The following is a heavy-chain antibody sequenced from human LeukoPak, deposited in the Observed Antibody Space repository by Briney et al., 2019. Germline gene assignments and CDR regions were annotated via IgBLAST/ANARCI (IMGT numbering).Heavy chain of an antibody. D-gene: IGHD3-16*01. J-gene: IGHJ6*03. CDR1: GFTFSSYG. CDR2: IRYDGSNK. CDR3: ARVAGGYYYYMDV. Sequence: GGSLRLSCAASGFTFSSYGMHWVRQAPGKGLEWVAFIRYDGSNKYYADSVKGRFTISRDNSKNTLYLQMNSLRAEDTAVYYCARVAGGYYYYMDVWGKGTTVTVSS. V-gene: IGHV3-30*02.